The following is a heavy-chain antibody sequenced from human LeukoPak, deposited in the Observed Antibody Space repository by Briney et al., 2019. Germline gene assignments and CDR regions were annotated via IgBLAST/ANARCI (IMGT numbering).Heavy chain of an antibody. Sequence: GESLKISCKGSGYRFTSYWIGWVRQMTGKGLEWMGIIYPGDSDTRYSPSFQGQVTISADRSISTAYLQWSSLKASDTAMYYCAGGYYYDSSGYYDYWGQGTLVTVSS. CDR3: AGGYYYDSSGYYDY. J-gene: IGHJ4*02. V-gene: IGHV5-51*01. CDR2: IYPGDSDT. D-gene: IGHD3-22*01. CDR1: GYRFTSYW.